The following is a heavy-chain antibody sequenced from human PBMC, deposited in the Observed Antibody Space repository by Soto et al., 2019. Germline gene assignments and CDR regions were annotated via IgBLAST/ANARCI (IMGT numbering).Heavy chain of an antibody. CDR3: ARESYYGSGSYFYYYYGIDV. J-gene: IGHJ6*02. CDR2: IYHSGST. V-gene: IGHV4-30-2*01. CDR1: GGSVSSGGYS. Sequence: SETLSLTCAVSGGSVSSGGYSWSWIRQPPGKGLEWIGYIYHSGSTYYNPSLKSRVTISVDKSKNQFSLKLSSVTAADTAVYYCARESYYGSGSYFYYYYGIDVWGQGTTVTV. D-gene: IGHD3-10*01.